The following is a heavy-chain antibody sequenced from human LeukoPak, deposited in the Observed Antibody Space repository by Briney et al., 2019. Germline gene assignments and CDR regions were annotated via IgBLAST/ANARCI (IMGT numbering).Heavy chain of an antibody. D-gene: IGHD3-22*01. V-gene: IGHV1-2*02. CDR2: INPNSGGT. J-gene: IGHJ4*02. Sequence: ASVKVSCKASGYTFTGYYMNWVRQAPGQGLEWMGWINPNSGGTNYAQKFQGRVTMTRDTSISTAYMELSRLRSDDTAVYYCARLYYYDSSGYALDYWGQGTLVTVSS. CDR3: ARLYYYDSSGYALDY. CDR1: GYTFTGYY.